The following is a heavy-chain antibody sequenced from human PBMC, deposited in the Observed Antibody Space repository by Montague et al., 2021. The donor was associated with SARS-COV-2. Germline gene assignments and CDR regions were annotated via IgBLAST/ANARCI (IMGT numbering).Heavy chain of an antibody. D-gene: IGHD5-18*01. CDR2: IYSGDTA. V-gene: IGHV3-53*01. J-gene: IGHJ3*01. Sequence: SLRLSCAASGFSVSSKYMPWVRQPPGKGLEWVSTIYSGDTAYYADSVPGRFTISSNHSKNTVLLQLNSLSAEDTALYYCATFYVDTVSVTNAFDLWGQGTLVSVSS. CDR1: GFSVSSKY. CDR3: ATFYVDTVSVTNAFDL.